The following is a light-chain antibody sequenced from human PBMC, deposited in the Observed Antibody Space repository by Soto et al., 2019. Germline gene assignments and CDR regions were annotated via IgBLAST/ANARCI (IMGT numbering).Light chain of an antibody. V-gene: IGKV1-39*01. CDR1: QSISSY. J-gene: IGKJ1*01. CDR2: AAS. CDR3: QHYNSYSEA. Sequence: DIQLTQSPSSLSASVGDRVTITSRASQSISSYLNWYQQKPGKAPKLLIYAASSLQSGVPSRFSGSGSGTEITLTISSLQPDDFATYYCQHYNSYSEAFGQGTKVDIK.